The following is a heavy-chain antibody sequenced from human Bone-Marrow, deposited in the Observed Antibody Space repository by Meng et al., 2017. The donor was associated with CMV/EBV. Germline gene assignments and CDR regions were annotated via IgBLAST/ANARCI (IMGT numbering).Heavy chain of an antibody. D-gene: IGHD1-26*01. CDR2: IYSGGSST. CDR1: GFTFSSYA. Sequence: GGFLRPSCAASGFTFSSYAMNWVRQAPGKGLEWVSVIYSGGSSTYYADSVKGRFTISRDNSKNTLYLQMNSLRAEDTAVYYCAKVIVGATSGFDYWGQGTLVTVSS. CDR3: AKVIVGATSGFDY. V-gene: IGHV3-23*03. J-gene: IGHJ4*02.